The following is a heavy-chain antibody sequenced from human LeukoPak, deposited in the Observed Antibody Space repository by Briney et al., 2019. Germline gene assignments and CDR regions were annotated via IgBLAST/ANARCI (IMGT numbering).Heavy chain of an antibody. CDR3: AKGLDY. CDR2: IYTSGTS. Sequence: SETLSLTCTVSGGSINSGDYYWSWIRQSAGEGLEWIGRIYTSGTSNYNPSLKSRVTISLDTSKNQFSLTLSSVTAADTAVYYCAKGLDYWGQGILVTVSS. CDR1: GGSINSGDYY. J-gene: IGHJ4*02. V-gene: IGHV4-61*02.